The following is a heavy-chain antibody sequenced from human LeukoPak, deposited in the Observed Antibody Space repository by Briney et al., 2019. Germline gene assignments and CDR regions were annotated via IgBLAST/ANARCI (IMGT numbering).Heavy chain of an antibody. CDR2: IRYDGNNK. J-gene: IGHJ4*02. V-gene: IGHV3-30*02. D-gene: IGHD6-13*01. CDR3: ARDSIAAAGMFDY. CDR1: GFTFSRYG. Sequence: PGGSLRLSCAASGFTFSRYGMHWVRQAPGKGLEWVTYIRYDGNNKYNADSVKGRFTISRDNSKNTLYLQMNSLRAEDTAVYYCARDSIAAAGMFDYWGQGTLVTVSS.